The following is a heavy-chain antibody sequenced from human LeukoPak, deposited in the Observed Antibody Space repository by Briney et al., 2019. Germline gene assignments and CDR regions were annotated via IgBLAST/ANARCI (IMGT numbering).Heavy chain of an antibody. CDR1: GYTFTSYD. Sequence: ASVKVSCKASGYTFTSYDINWVRQAPGQGLEWMGIINPSGGSTSYAQKFQGRVTMTRDMSTSTVYMELSSLRSEDTAVYYCAREGLRSIAARRGTRDYMDVWGKGTTVIVSS. CDR2: INPSGGST. D-gene: IGHD6-6*01. J-gene: IGHJ6*03. CDR3: AREGLRSIAARRGTRDYMDV. V-gene: IGHV1-46*01.